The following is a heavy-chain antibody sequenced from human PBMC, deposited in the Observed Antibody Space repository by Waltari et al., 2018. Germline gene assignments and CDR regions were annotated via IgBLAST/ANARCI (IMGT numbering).Heavy chain of an antibody. D-gene: IGHD6-13*01. CDR2: INPNSGGT. Sequence: QVQLVQSGAEVKKPGASVKVSCKASGYTFTGYYMHWVRQAPGQGLEWRGWINPNSGGTNYAQKFQGRVTMTRDTSISTAYMELSRLRSDDTAVYYCARDHRGLSSSWWQGPHLSQGYWGQGTLVTVSS. V-gene: IGHV1-2*02. CDR3: ARDHRGLSSSWWQGPHLSQGY. J-gene: IGHJ4*02. CDR1: GYTFTGYY.